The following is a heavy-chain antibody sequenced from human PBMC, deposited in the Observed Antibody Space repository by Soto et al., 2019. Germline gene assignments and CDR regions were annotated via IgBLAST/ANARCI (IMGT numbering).Heavy chain of an antibody. CDR1: GFTFSSYN. J-gene: IGHJ5*02. D-gene: IGHD2-2*02. CDR2: ISSNSNI. CDR3: ARGGRIPRDNWSDP. V-gene: IGHV3-21*01. Sequence: ESGGGLVKPGGSLRLSCATSGFTFSSYNMNWVRQAPGKGLEWVASISSNSNIDFADSVKGRFTISRDNTKNSLYLQMNSLRAEDTAMYYCARGGRIPRDNWSDPWGQGTLVTVSA.